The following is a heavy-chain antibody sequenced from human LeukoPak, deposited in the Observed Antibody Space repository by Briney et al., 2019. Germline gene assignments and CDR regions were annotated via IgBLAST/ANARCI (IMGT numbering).Heavy chain of an antibody. V-gene: IGHV4-39*01. CDR2: IYYSGST. D-gene: IGHD2-2*01. Sequence: RPSETLSLTCTVSGGSISSSSYYWGWIRQPPGKGLEWIGSIYYSGSTYYNPSLKSRVTISVDTSKNQFSLKLSSVTAADTAVYYCARRRYCSSTSCQRDNYYYGMDVWGQGTTVTVSS. CDR3: ARRRYCSSTSCQRDNYYYGMDV. J-gene: IGHJ6*02. CDR1: GGSISSSSYY.